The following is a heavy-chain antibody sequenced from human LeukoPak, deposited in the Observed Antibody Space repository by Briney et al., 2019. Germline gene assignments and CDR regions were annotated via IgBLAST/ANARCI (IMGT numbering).Heavy chain of an antibody. D-gene: IGHD4-23*01. CDR3: SRIKYGGNSGYHFDY. CDR2: IGDSGSGG. CDR1: GFNFNYFA. J-gene: IGHJ4*02. V-gene: IGHV3-23*01. Sequence: PGGSLRLSCSASGFNFNYFAMSWVRQAPGKRLEWVSTIGDSGSGGSYADSVRGRFTISRDNSKNMVYLQMHSLRVDDSAVYYRSRIKYGGNSGYHFDYWGQGTLVTVSS.